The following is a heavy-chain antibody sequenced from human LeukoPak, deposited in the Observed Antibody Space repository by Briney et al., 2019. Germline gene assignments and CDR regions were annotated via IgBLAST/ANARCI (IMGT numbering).Heavy chain of an antibody. CDR3: ATVTAALYYYGMDV. D-gene: IGHD2-21*02. CDR1: GFTVSSNY. Sequence: GGSLRLSCAASGFTVSSNYMSWVRQAPGQGLEWVSVIYSGGSTYYADSVKDRFTISRDNSKNTLYLQMNSLRAEDTAVYYCATVTAALYYYGMDVWGQGTTVTVSS. CDR2: IYSGGST. V-gene: IGHV3-66*02. J-gene: IGHJ6*02.